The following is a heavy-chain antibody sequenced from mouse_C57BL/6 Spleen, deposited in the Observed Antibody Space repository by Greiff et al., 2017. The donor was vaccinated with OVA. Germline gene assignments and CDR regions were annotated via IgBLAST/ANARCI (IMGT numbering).Heavy chain of an antibody. D-gene: IGHD1-1*01. J-gene: IGHJ2*01. Sequence: QVQLQQSGAELVRPGASVTLSCKASGYTFTDYEMHWVKQTPVHGLEWIGAIDPETGGTAYNQKFKGKAILTADKSSSTAYMELRSLTSEDSAVYYCTGHTVVAYYFDYWGQGTTLTVSS. CDR3: TGHTVVAYYFDY. V-gene: IGHV1-15*01. CDR2: IDPETGGT. CDR1: GYTFTDYE.